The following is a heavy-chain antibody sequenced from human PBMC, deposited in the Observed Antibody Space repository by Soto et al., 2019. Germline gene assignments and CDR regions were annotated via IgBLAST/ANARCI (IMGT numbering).Heavy chain of an antibody. CDR1: GFTFSSYW. CDR2: IKLDGSEK. D-gene: IGHD1-1*01. V-gene: IGHV3-7*01. J-gene: IGHJ5*02. Sequence: PGRSLRLSCAASGFTFSSYWMNWVRQAPGKGLEWVANIKLDGSEKYYVDSVKGRFAISRDNAKNSLYLQMNSLRAEDTAVYYCARHPERIAQIGWFDPWGQGTLVTVSS. CDR3: ARHPERIAQIGWFDP.